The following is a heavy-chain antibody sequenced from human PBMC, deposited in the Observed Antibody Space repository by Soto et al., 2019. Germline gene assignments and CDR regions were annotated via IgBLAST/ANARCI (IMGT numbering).Heavy chain of an antibody. D-gene: IGHD6-19*01. Sequence: RIIKHPGKGLEWIGEINHSGVTNYKPSLKRRVTISVDTSKNQFSLQLKSVTAADTALYYCARFSGSYYYAMDVWGQGSTVTVSS. CDR3: ARFSGSYYYAMDV. J-gene: IGHJ6*02. V-gene: IGHV4-34*01. CDR2: INHSGVT.